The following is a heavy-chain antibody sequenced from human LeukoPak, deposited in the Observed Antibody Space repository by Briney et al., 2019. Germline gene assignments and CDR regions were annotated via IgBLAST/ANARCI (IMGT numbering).Heavy chain of an antibody. CDR2: IYSGGST. J-gene: IGHJ4*02. CDR3: ARGAGGIMRGFDY. Sequence: GGSLRLSCAASGFTVSSNYMSWVRQAPVKGLEWVSVIYSGGSTYYADSVKGRFTISRDNSKNTLYLQMNSLRAEDTAVYYCARGAGGIMRGFDYWGQGTLVTVSS. V-gene: IGHV3-53*01. D-gene: IGHD3-16*01. CDR1: GFTVSSNY.